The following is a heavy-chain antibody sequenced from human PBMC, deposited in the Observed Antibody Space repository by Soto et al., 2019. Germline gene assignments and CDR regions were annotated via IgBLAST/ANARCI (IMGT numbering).Heavy chain of an antibody. D-gene: IGHD3-10*01. CDR2: IYHSGNT. CDR3: ARRWGEGRVDY. Sequence: QVQLQESGPGLVKPSGTLSLTCAVSGGSISSSNWWSWVRQPPGKGLEWIGEIYHSGNTNYNPSLKSRVTMAVDKSRNRFSLKLSSVTAPATAVYYCARRWGEGRVDYWGQGTLVTVSS. J-gene: IGHJ4*02. V-gene: IGHV4-4*02. CDR1: GGSISSSNW.